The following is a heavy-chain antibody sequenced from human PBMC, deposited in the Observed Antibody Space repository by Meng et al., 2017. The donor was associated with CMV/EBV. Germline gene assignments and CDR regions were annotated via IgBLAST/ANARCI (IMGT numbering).Heavy chain of an antibody. CDR1: GFTFSDYY. V-gene: IGHV3-11*06. D-gene: IGHD3-3*01. CDR2: ISSSSSYI. CDR3: ARTPYDFWSGYGPLNARGCMDV. J-gene: IGHJ6*02. Sequence: GESLKISCAASGFTFSDYYMSWIRQAPGKGLEWVSSISSSSSYIYYADSVKGRFTISRDNAKNSLYLQMNSLRAEDTAVYYCARTPYDFWSGYGPLNARGCMDVWGQGTTVTVS.